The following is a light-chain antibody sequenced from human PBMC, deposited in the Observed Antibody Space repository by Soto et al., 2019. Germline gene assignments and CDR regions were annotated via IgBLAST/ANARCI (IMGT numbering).Light chain of an antibody. V-gene: IGKV3-20*01. CDR3: RQYGSSPIT. CDR2: DAS. CDR1: QSVSSSY. Sequence: EIVLTQSPGTLSLSPGERATLSCRASQSVSSSYVAWYQHKPGQAPRLLIYDASRRATGIPDRISGSVSGTDFTLTISSLEPGDFAVYYCRQYGSSPITFGQGPRLEIK. J-gene: IGKJ5*01.